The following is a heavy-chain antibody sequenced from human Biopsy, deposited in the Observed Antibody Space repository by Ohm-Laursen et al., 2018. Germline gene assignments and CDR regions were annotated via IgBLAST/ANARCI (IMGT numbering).Heavy chain of an antibody. CDR2: INCKTGAT. V-gene: IGHV1-2*02. D-gene: IGHD2-8*01. J-gene: IGHJ4*02. Sequence: SVKVSCKASSYTFTDYNIHWMRQAPGQGLEWLGYINCKTGATNYAQKFQGTATMTRDTSISTAYLALGSLRSADTAIYYCARDPLNGHKHFDYWGQGPLVTVSS. CDR3: ARDPLNGHKHFDY. CDR1: SYTFTDYN.